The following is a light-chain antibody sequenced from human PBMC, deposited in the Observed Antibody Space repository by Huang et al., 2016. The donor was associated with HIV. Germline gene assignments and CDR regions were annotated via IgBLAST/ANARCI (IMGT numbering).Light chain of an antibody. CDR1: QSVSSY. Sequence: EIVLTQSPATLSLSPGERATLSCRASQSVSSYLAWYQQKPGQAPSLRIYESSSRATGSAASFSGSGSGTDCTLTISSLEPEDFAVYHCQQRSNSPRTFGQGTKVEIK. V-gene: IGKV3-11*01. CDR3: QQRSNSPRT. CDR2: ESS. J-gene: IGKJ1*01.